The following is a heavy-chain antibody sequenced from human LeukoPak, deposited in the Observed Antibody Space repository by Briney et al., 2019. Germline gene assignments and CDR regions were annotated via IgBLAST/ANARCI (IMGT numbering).Heavy chain of an antibody. CDR2: IYHSGST. V-gene: IGHV4-38-2*02. Sequence: SETLSLTCTVSGYSISSGYYWGWIRQPPGKGLEWIGSIYHSGSTYYNPSLKSRVTISVDTSKNQFSLKLSSVTAADTAVYYCARLDRLYGSGSNFVFDYWGQGTLVTVSS. D-gene: IGHD3-10*01. J-gene: IGHJ4*02. CDR1: GYSISSGYY. CDR3: ARLDRLYGSGSNFVFDY.